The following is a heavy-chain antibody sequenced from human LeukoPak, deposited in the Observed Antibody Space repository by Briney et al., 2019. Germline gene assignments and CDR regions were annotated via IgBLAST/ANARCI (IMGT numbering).Heavy chain of an antibody. CDR3: AKGSGSYFYYYMDV. V-gene: IGHV3-48*01. Sequence: PGGSLRLSCAASGFTFSSYSMNWVRQAPGKGLEWVSYISSSSSTIYYADSVKGRFTISRDNAKNSLYLQMNSLRAEDTAVYYCAKGSGSYFYYYMDVWGKGTTVTVSS. CDR2: ISSSSSTI. J-gene: IGHJ6*03. CDR1: GFTFSSYS. D-gene: IGHD3-10*01.